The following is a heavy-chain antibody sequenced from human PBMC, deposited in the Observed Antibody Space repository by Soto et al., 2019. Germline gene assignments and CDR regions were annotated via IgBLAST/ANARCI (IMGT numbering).Heavy chain of an antibody. Sequence: QLQLQESGPGLVKPSETLSLTCTVSGGSISSSSSYWGWIRQPPGKGLEWIGSIYYSGSTYYNPSLKGRVTISVDTSKNQFSLKLSSVTAADTAVYYCARQDWSGGSCYWLRLPVDYWGPGTLVTVSS. CDR2: IYYSGST. CDR3: ARQDWSGGSCYWLRLPVDY. CDR1: GGSISSSSSY. V-gene: IGHV4-39*01. D-gene: IGHD2-15*01. J-gene: IGHJ4*02.